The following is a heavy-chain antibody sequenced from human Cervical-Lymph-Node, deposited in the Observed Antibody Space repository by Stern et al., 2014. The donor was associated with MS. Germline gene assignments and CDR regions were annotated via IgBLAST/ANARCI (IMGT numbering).Heavy chain of an antibody. V-gene: IGHV1-18*04. CDR2: ISLHNGDT. CDR1: GYSFTHYG. D-gene: IGHD5-18*01. J-gene: IGHJ5*02. Sequence: QVQLVQSGAEVKKPGASVKVSCKASGYSFTHYGISWVRQATGQGLEWMGWISLHNGDTNYLKKLQGRITMTTDTSTDTAYMELRSLRFDDTAVYYCTRVGYGRNIHDLWGQGTLITVSS. CDR3: TRVGYGRNIHDL.